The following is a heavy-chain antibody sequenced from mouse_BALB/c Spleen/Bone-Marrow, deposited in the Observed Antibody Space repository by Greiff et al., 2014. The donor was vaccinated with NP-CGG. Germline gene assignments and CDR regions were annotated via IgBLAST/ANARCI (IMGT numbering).Heavy chain of an antibody. Sequence: QVQLKESGPGLVAPSQSLSITCTVSGFSLTTYGVHWVRQPPGKGLEWLGVLWADGSTNYNSALMSRLSISKDNSQSQVFLKMNSLQTDDTAMYYCARITTATGAMDYWGQGTSVTVSS. J-gene: IGHJ4*01. CDR1: GFSLTTYG. V-gene: IGHV2-9*02. CDR2: LWADGST. D-gene: IGHD1-2*01. CDR3: ARITTATGAMDY.